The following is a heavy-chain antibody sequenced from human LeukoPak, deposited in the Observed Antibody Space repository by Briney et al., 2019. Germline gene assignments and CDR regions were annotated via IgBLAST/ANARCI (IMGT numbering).Heavy chain of an antibody. V-gene: IGHV4-4*07. CDR2: IYTSGST. Sequence: SETLSLTCTVSGGSISSYYWSWIRQPAGKGLEWTGRIYTSGSTNYNPSLKSRVTMSVGTSKNQFSLKLSSVTAADTAVYYCARVLMVYASFDYWGQGTLVTVSS. CDR1: GGSISSYY. J-gene: IGHJ4*02. D-gene: IGHD2-8*01. CDR3: ARVLMVYASFDY.